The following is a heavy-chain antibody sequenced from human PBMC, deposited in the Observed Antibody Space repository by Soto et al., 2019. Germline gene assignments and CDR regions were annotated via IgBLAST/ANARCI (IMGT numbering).Heavy chain of an antibody. CDR2: IYYSGST. D-gene: IGHD3-22*01. Sequence: SETLSLTCTVSGGSISSSSYYWGWIRQPPGKGLEWIGSIYYSGSTYYNPSLKSRVTISVDTSKNQFSLKLSSVTAADTAVYYCARHGRETYYYDSSGYYWAPIDPWGQGTLVTVSS. CDR1: GGSISSSSYY. J-gene: IGHJ5*02. CDR3: ARHGRETYYYDSSGYYWAPIDP. V-gene: IGHV4-39*01.